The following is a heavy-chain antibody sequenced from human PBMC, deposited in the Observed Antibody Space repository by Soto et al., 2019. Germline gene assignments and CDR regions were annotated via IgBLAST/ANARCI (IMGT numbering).Heavy chain of an antibody. D-gene: IGHD6-19*01. CDR1: GFTFSNAW. J-gene: IGHJ3*02. CDR3: ITDLRRGWYDDAFDI. CDR2: IKSKTDGGTT. V-gene: IGHV3-15*01. Sequence: GGSLRLSCAASGFTFSNAWMSWVRQAPGKGLEWVGRIKSKTDGGTTDYAAPVKGRFTISRDDSKNTLYLQMNSLKTEDTAVYYCITDLRRGWYDDAFDIWGQGTMVTVSS.